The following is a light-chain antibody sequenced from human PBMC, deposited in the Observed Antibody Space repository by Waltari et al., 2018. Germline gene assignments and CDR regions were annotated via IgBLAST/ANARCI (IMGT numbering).Light chain of an antibody. Sequence: QSGLTQPASVSGSPGQSITISCTGTSSDVGNYNLVSWYQQYPGKAPKLRVDEVTKRTSGVSDRFAGSKSGNTASLTISGLQSEDEADYYCCSYAGLGIYVFGTGTKVTVL. J-gene: IGLJ1*01. CDR1: SSDVGNYNL. CDR3: CSYAGLGIYV. V-gene: IGLV2-23*02. CDR2: EVT.